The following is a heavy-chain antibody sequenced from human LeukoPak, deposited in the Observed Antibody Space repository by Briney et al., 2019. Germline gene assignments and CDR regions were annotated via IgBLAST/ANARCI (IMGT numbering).Heavy chain of an antibody. CDR1: GGTFSSYA. Sequence: GASVKVSCKASGGTFSSYAISWVRQAPGQGLEWMGGIIPIFGTANYAQKFQGRVTITTDESTSTAYMELSSLRSEDTAVYYCGAYGSGSYYAFDIWGQGTMVTVSS. D-gene: IGHD3-10*01. V-gene: IGHV1-69*05. J-gene: IGHJ3*02. CDR2: IIPIFGTA. CDR3: GAYGSGSYYAFDI.